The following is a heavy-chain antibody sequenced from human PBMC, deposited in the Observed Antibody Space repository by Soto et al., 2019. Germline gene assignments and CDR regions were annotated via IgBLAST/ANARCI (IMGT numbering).Heavy chain of an antibody. Sequence: SVKVSCKASGFTFTSSAVQWVRQARGQRLEWIGWIVVGSGNTNYAQKFQERVTITRDMSTSTAYMELSSLRSEDTAVYYCAADRSTSWFGELLGYWGQGTLVTVYS. V-gene: IGHV1-58*01. D-gene: IGHD3-10*01. CDR2: IVVGSGNT. CDR3: AADRSTSWFGELLGY. J-gene: IGHJ1*01. CDR1: GFTFTSSA.